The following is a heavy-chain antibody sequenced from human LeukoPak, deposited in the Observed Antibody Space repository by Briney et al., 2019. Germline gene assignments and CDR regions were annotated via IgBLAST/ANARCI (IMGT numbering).Heavy chain of an antibody. D-gene: IGHD6-13*01. V-gene: IGHV4-61*02. J-gene: IGHJ4*02. Sequence: PSQTLSLTCTVSGGSISSGSYYWSWIRQPAGKGLEWIGRIYTSGSTNYNPSLKSRVTISVDTSKNQFSLKLSSVTAADTAVYYCARSSSSSWYTYYFDYWGQGTLVTVSS. CDR2: IYTSGST. CDR3: ARSSSSSWYTYYFDY. CDR1: GGSISSGSYY.